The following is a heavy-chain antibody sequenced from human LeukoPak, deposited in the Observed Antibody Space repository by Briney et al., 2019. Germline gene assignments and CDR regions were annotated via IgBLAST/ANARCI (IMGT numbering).Heavy chain of an antibody. V-gene: IGHV3-23*01. D-gene: IGHD4-11*01. CDR3: AKKGGYSIRVDYMDV. Sequence: GGSLTLSCAASGFTFSSYAMSWVRQAPGKGLGWVSAISGSGGSTYYADSVKGRFTISRDNSKNTLYLQMNSLRGEDTAVYYSAKKGGYSIRVDYMDVWGKGTTVTVSS. CDR1: GFTFSSYA. J-gene: IGHJ6*03. CDR2: ISGSGGST.